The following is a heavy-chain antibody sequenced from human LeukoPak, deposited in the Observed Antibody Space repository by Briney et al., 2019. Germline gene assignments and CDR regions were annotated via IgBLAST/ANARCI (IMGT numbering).Heavy chain of an antibody. CDR2: ISGSGGST. CDR3: AKGRVGSSGYYSFDY. D-gene: IGHD3-22*01. Sequence: GGSLRLSCAASGFTFSSYAMSWVRQAPGKGLEWVSAISGSGGSTYYADSVKGRFTISRDNSTNTLYLQMNSLGAEDTAVYYCAKGRVGSSGYYSFDYWGQGTLVTVSS. J-gene: IGHJ4*02. V-gene: IGHV3-23*01. CDR1: GFTFSSYA.